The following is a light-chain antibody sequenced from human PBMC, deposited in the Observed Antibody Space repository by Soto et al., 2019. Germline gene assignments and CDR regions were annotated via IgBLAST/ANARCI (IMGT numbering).Light chain of an antibody. CDR3: HESNNWPYT. J-gene: IGKJ2*01. V-gene: IGKV3-15*01. CDR2: GAS. Sequence: EIVMTQSPATLSVSPGERVTLSCRASQSVADNLAWYQQKPGQAPRLLMYGASTMATGIPARFSGSGSGTEFTLTISSLQSEDFALYYCHESNNWPYTFGQGTKLEIK. CDR1: QSVADN.